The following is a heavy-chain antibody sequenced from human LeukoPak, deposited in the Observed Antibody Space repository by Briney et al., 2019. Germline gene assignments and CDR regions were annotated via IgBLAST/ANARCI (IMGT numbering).Heavy chain of an antibody. D-gene: IGHD4-23*01. Sequence: PWGSLRLSCAASGFTFSTYGMHWVRQAPGKGLEWVALISHDGSSKYYADSVKGRFTISRDSSKNTLYVQMNSLRPEDTAVYYCARDGCGGPLDFWGQGTLVSVSS. CDR3: ARDGCGGPLDF. CDR1: GFTFSTYG. J-gene: IGHJ4*02. CDR2: ISHDGSSK. V-gene: IGHV3-30*19.